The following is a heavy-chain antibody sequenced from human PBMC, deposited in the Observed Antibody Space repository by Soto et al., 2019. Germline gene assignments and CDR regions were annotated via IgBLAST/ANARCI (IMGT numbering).Heavy chain of an antibody. D-gene: IGHD6-13*01. J-gene: IGHJ4*02. CDR1: GGSFSGYY. V-gene: IGHV4-34*01. CDR3: ARDRAAAIDY. CDR2: INHSGST. Sequence: QVQLQQWGAGLLKPSETLSLTCAVYGGSFSGYYWSWIRQPPGKGLEWIGEINHSGSTNYNPSLKSRVTISVDTSKNQFSLKLSSVTVADTAVYYCARDRAAAIDYWGQGTLVTVSS.